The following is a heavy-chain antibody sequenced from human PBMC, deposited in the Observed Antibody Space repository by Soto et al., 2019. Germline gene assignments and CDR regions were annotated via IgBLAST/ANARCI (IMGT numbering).Heavy chain of an antibody. V-gene: IGHV1-69*01. CDR1: GGTFSSYA. Sequence: QVQLVQSGAEVKKPGSSVKVSCKASGGTFSSYAISWVRQAPGQGLEWMGGIIPIFGTANYAQKFQGRVTITADESTSTAYMELSSLRSEDTAVYYCARVPRGYDFWSGCPSGWFDPWGQGTLVTVSS. CDR2: IIPIFGTA. J-gene: IGHJ5*02. CDR3: ARVPRGYDFWSGCPSGWFDP. D-gene: IGHD3-3*01.